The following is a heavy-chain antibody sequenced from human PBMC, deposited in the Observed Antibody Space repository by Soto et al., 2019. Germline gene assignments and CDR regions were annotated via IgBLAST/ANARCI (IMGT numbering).Heavy chain of an antibody. V-gene: IGHV1-18*01. CDR2: TSAYSGGT. CDR1: GYNFSMYG. D-gene: IGHD2-2*01. J-gene: IGHJ4*02. Sequence: ASVKVSCTDSGYNFSMYGVSWVRQAPGQGLEWMGWTSAYSGGTNYAQRLQGRVTMTTDTSTSTAYMELRALRPDDTAVYHCARGGGIYTTSWPIDYWGQGTPVTVSS. CDR3: ARGGGIYTTSWPIDY.